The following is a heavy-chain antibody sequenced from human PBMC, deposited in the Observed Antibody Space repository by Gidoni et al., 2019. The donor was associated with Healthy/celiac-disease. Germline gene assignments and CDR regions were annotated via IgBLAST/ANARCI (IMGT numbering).Heavy chain of an antibody. J-gene: IGHJ4*02. D-gene: IGHD2-2*01. CDR1: GFTFSSYA. Sequence: EVQLLESGGGLVQPGESLRLSCAASGFTFSSYAMSWVRQAPGKGLEWVSAISGSGGSTYYADSVKGRFTISRDNSKNTLYLQMNSLRAEDTAVYYCAKDRGDIVVVREWGLLFDYWGQGTLVTVSS. CDR3: AKDRGDIVVVREWGLLFDY. CDR2: ISGSGGST. V-gene: IGHV3-23*01.